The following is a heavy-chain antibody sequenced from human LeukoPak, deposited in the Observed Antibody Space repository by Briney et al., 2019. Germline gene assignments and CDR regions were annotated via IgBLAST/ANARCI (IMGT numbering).Heavy chain of an antibody. J-gene: IGHJ4*02. CDR3: AKLDTVMVGDY. D-gene: IGHD5-18*01. CDR2: FLR. CDR1: GFTFSTYG. Sequence: GGSLRLSCAASGFTFSTYGIHWARQAPGKGLEWVAFLRYADSVKGRFTISRDNSKNTLYLQMNSLRTEDTAVYYCAKLDTVMVGDYRGQGTLVTVSS. V-gene: IGHV3-30*02.